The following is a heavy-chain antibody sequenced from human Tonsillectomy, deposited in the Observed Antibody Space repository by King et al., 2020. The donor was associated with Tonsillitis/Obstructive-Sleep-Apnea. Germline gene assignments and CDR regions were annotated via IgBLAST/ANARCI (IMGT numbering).Heavy chain of an antibody. J-gene: IGHJ5*02. CDR3: ARGIGCSGGSCYGRRFDP. Sequence: QLVQSGSELKDPGASVKVSCKASGYTFTNYAMNWVRQAPGQGLEWMGWINTNTGNPTYAPGFTGRFVFSLDTSVRTSYLQISSLKAEDSAVYYCARGIGCSGGSCYGRRFDPWGQGTLVTVSS. CDR1: GYTFTNYA. D-gene: IGHD2-15*01. CDR2: INTNTGNP. V-gene: IGHV7-4-1*02.